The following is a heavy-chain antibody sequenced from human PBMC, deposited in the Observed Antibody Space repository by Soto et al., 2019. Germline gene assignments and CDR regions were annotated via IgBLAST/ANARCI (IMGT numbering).Heavy chain of an antibody. V-gene: IGHV1-69*01. CDR2: IIPIFGTA. CDR3: ARGSRGQGLRRFDY. D-gene: IGHD5-12*01. CDR1: GGTFSSYA. Sequence: QVQLVQSGAEVKKPGSSVKVSCTASGGTFSSYAISWVRQAPGQGLEWMGGIIPIFGTANYAQKFQGRVTITADESTSTAYMELSSLRSEDTAVYYCARGSRGQGLRRFDYWGQGTLVTVSS. J-gene: IGHJ4*02.